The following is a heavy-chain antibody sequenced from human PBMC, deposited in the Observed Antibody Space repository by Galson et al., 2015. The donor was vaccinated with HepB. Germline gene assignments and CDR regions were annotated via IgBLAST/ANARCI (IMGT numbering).Heavy chain of an antibody. D-gene: IGHD5-18*01. CDR2: INPTAGHT. J-gene: IGHJ3*02. V-gene: IGHV1-46*01. Sequence: SVKVSCKASDYTFTNYFLHWIRQAPGQGLEWLGKINPTAGHTNYAQNFQDRLSLTRDTSTSTIYMELSSLKSDHTAAYYCARDRAHGYGDQLHAFDIWGQGTMVTVSS. CDR1: DYTFTNYF. CDR3: ARDRAHGYGDQLHAFDI.